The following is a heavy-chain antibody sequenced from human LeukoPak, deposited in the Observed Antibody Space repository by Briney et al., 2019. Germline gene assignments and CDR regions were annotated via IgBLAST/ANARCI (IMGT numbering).Heavy chain of an antibody. J-gene: IGHJ4*02. V-gene: IGHV1-2*02. CDR1: GYTFTSYY. D-gene: IGHD3-10*01. CDR3: ARGNFYDNKGYSPELRY. Sequence: ASVKVSCKTSGYTFTSYYIHWLRQAPGQRFEWMGWSDPKSGATKYEHFQGRVTMTRDTSISTAYMELSRLISDDTAVYYCARGNFYDNKGYSPELRYWGQGTLVTVSS. CDR2: SDPKSGAT.